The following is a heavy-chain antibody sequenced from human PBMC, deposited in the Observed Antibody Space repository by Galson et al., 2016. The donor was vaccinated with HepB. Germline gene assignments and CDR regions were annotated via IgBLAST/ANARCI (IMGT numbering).Heavy chain of an antibody. V-gene: IGHV5-51*01. CDR1: GYIFSNFW. D-gene: IGHD6-6*01. J-gene: IGHJ5*02. CDR2: INPGDSDT. CDR3: ARGRRIAAMQGWFDP. Sequence: QSGAEVKKPGESLKISCQTSGYIFSNFWIAWVRQMPGKGVEWMGIINPGDSDTRYGPTFQGQVTISVDKSIRTAYLQWNSLKASDTAMYYCARGRRIAAMQGWFDPWGQGTLVTVSS.